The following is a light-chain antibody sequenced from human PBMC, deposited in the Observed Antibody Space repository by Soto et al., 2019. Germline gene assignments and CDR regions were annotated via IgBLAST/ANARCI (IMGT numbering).Light chain of an antibody. CDR3: MQALQTPRT. V-gene: IGKV2-28*01. CDR2: LGS. J-gene: IGKJ4*01. Sequence: DIVMTQSPLSLPVTPGEPASISCRSSQSLLHSNGYNYLDWYLQKPGQSPQLLIYLGSNRASGVADRVSGSGSGTDFTLKIRRVEDEDVGVYYCMQALQTPRTFGGGTKVEIK. CDR1: QSLLHSNGYNY.